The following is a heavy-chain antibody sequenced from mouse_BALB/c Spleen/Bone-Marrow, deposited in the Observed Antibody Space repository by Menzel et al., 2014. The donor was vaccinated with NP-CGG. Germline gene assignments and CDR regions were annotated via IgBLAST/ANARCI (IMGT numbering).Heavy chain of an antibody. CDR1: GYSFTSFI. CDR2: INPYNDGT. D-gene: IGHD2-4*01. V-gene: IGHV1-14*01. J-gene: IGHJ4*01. CDR3: ARAMIYYYAMDY. Sequence: EVQLQQSGPELVKPGASVKMSCKASGYSFTSFIMHWVKKKPGQGLEWIGYINPYNDGTKYNEKFKGKAILTSDKSSSTANMELSSLTSEDSAVYYCARAMIYYYAMDYWGQGTSVTVSS.